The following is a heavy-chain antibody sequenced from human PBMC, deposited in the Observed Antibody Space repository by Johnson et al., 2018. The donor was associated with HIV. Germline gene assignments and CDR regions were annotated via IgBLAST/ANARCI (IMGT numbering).Heavy chain of an antibody. J-gene: IGHJ3*02. V-gene: IGHV3-33*01. Sequence: QVQLVESGGGVVQPGTSLRLSCEASGLILSGYGLHWVRQAPGKGLEWVAVIWPDGSNRYYADSVKGRFTISRDNSKNTLYLQMNSLRAEDTAVFYCASARNIWHDFYAFDIWGQGTMVTVSS. CDR3: ASARNIWHDFYAFDI. D-gene: IGHD3/OR15-3a*01. CDR1: GLILSGYG. CDR2: IWPDGSNR.